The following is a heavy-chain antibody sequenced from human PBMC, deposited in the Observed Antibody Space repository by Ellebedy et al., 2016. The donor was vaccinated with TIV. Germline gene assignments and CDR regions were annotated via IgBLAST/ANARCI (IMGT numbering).Heavy chain of an antibody. Sequence: GGSLRLXCAASGFTFSSYAMSWVRQAPGKGLEWVSAIGTVGDTYYPGSVKGRFTISRENAKNSLYLQMNSLRAGDTAVYYCARDLGSAFDIWGQGTMVTVSS. CDR2: IGTVGDT. V-gene: IGHV3-13*01. CDR3: ARDLGSAFDI. D-gene: IGHD7-27*01. J-gene: IGHJ3*02. CDR1: GFTFSSYA.